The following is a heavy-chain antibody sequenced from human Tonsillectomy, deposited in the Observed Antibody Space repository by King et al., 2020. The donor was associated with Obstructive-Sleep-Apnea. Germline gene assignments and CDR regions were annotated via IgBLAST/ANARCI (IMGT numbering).Heavy chain of an antibody. J-gene: IGHJ5*02. Sequence: VQLVESGGGVVQPGGSLRLSCAASGFTFSSYWMGWVRQAPGKGLEWVANINEGGGERNYVDSVKGRFTISIDNAKNSLFLQMNSLRAEDTAVYYCARVGGPYGDYGVFRFDPWGQETLVTVSS. V-gene: IGHV3-7*03. CDR2: INEGGGER. D-gene: IGHD4-17*01. CDR3: ARVGGPYGDYGVFRFDP. CDR1: GFTFSSYW.